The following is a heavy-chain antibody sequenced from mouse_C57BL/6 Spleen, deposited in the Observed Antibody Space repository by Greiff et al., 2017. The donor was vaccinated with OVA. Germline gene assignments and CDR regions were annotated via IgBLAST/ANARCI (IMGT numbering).Heavy chain of an antibody. CDR3: ARYDTTVSWYFDV. CDR2: ISYSGST. Sequence: EVKLEESGPGLAKPSQTLSLTCSVTGYSITRDYWNWIRKFPGNKLEYMGYISYSGSTYYNPSLKSRISITRDTSKNQYYLQLNSVTTEDTATYYCARYDTTVSWYFDVWGTGTTVTVSS. D-gene: IGHD1-1*01. J-gene: IGHJ1*03. V-gene: IGHV3-8*01. CDR1: GYSITRDY.